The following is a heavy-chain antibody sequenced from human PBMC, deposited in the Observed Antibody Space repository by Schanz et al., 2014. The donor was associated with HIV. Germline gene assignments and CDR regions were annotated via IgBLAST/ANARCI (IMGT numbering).Heavy chain of an antibody. J-gene: IGHJ6*02. CDR3: ARTDYDILTGYSLGYYGMDV. CDR2: INPSGGST. CDR1: GYTFTSYY. Sequence: QVQLVQSGAEVKKPGASVKVSCKASGYTFTSYYMHWVRQAPGQGLEWMGIINPSGGSTSYAQKFQGRVTMTTDTSTSTAYMELRSLRSDDTAVYYCARTDYDILTGYSLGYYGMDVWGQGTTVTVSS. D-gene: IGHD3-9*01. V-gene: IGHV1-46*01.